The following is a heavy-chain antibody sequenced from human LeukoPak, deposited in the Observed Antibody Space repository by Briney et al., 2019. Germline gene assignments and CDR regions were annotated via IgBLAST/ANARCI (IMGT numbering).Heavy chain of an antibody. V-gene: IGHV3-23*01. Sequence: GGSLRLSCAASGFTFNYRDMSWVRQAPGKGLEWVSAISGSGGSTYYADSVKGRFTISRDNSKNTLYLQMNSLRAEDTAVYYCAKALYDYRMYFDYWGQGTLVTVSS. CDR3: AKALYDYRMYFDY. D-gene: IGHD4-11*01. CDR1: GFTFNYRD. CDR2: ISGSGGST. J-gene: IGHJ4*02.